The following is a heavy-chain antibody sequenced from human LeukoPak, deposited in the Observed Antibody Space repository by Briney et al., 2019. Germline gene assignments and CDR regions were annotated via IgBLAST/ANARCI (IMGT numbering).Heavy chain of an antibody. J-gene: IGHJ6*03. V-gene: IGHV4-4*09. CDR2: IYTSGST. CDR3: ARRSSGWYGLRYYYYYMDV. Sequence: SETLSLTCTVSGGSISSYYWSWIRQPPGKGLEWIGYIYTSGSTNYNPSLKSRVTISVDTSKNQFSLKLSSVTAADTAVYYCARRSSGWYGLRYYYYYMDVWGKGTTVTVSS. D-gene: IGHD6-19*01. CDR1: GGSISSYY.